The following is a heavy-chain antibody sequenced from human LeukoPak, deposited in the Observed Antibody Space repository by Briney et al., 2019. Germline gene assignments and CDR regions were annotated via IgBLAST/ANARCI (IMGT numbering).Heavy chain of an antibody. D-gene: IGHD6-6*01. Sequence: ASVTVSCKASGYTFTGYYMHWVRQAPGHGLEGMGWINPNSGGTNYVQKFQGRVTITRDTSISTAYMELSRLRSGDTAVYYCARGGIAARRGGENWFDPWGQGTLVTVSS. CDR2: INPNSGGT. CDR1: GYTFTGYY. J-gene: IGHJ5*02. CDR3: ARGGIAARRGGENWFDP. V-gene: IGHV1-2*02.